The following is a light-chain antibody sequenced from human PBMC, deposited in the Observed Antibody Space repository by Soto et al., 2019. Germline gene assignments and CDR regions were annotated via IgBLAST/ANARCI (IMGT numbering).Light chain of an antibody. CDR1: SSDVGGYNY. CDR2: EVS. Sequence: HSALTQPPSASGSPGQSVTNSCTGTSSDVGGYNYVSWYQHHPGKAPKLMIYEVSKRPSGVPDRFSGSKSGNTASLTVSGLQAEDEADYYCSSYAGSNNNYVFGTGTKVTVL. CDR3: SSYAGSNNNYV. V-gene: IGLV2-8*01. J-gene: IGLJ1*01.